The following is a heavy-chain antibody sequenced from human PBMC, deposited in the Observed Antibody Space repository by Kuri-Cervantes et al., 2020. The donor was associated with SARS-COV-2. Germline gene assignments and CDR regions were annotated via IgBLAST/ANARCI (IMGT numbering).Heavy chain of an antibody. CDR2: ISAYNGNT. J-gene: IGHJ3*02. CDR1: GYTFTSYG. V-gene: IGHV1-18*01. CDR3: VRFRYYDDIRHASDI. D-gene: IGHD3-22*01. Sequence: ASVKVSCKASGYTFTSYGISWVRQAPGQGLEWMGWISAYNGNTNYAQKLQGRVTMTTDTSTSTAYMELRSLRSDDTAVYYCVRFRYYDDIRHASDIWGQGTMVTVSS.